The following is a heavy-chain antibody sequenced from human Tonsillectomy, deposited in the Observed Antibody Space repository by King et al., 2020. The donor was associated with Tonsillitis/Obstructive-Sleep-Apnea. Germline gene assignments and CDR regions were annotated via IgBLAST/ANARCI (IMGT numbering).Heavy chain of an antibody. Sequence: VQLVESGAEVKTPGASVKVSCKASGYTFTSWYIHWVRQARGQGLEWMGIINPSDGITTSAQKFQGRVTMTTDTSASTVYLQLSSLRSEDTAVYYCARDDVVGRYIDSWGQGTLVTVSS. D-gene: IGHD1-14*01. J-gene: IGHJ4*02. CDR2: INPSDGIT. V-gene: IGHV1-46*01. CDR1: GYTFTSWY. CDR3: ARDDVVGRYIDS.